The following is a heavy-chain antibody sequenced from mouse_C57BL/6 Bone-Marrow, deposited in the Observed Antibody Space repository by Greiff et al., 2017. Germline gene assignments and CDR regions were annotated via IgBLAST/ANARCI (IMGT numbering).Heavy chain of an antibody. CDR1: GYTFTSYW. Sequence: QVQLQQPGAELVKPGASVKLSCKASGYTFTSYWMHWVKQRPGRGLEWIGRIDPNSGGTTYNEKFKSKATLTVDKPSSTAYMQLSSLPSEDSAVYYCAHGNYFYWYFAVWGTGTTVTVSS. CDR2: IDPNSGGT. D-gene: IGHD2-1*01. V-gene: IGHV1-72*01. J-gene: IGHJ1*03. CDR3: AHGNYFYWYFAV.